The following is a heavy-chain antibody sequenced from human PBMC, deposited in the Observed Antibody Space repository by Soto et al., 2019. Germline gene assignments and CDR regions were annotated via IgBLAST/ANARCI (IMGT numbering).Heavy chain of an antibody. CDR1: GFTFSNYA. V-gene: IGHV3-23*01. Sequence: GGSLRLSCAASGFTFSNYAMSWVRQAPGKGLEWVSVISGSGGSTYYADSVKGRFTISRDNSKNTLYLQMNSLRAEDTAVYYCAKDVAAITMVRGVIITPYYFDYWGQGTLVTVSS. CDR2: ISGSGGST. J-gene: IGHJ4*02. CDR3: AKDVAAITMVRGVIITPYYFDY. D-gene: IGHD3-10*01.